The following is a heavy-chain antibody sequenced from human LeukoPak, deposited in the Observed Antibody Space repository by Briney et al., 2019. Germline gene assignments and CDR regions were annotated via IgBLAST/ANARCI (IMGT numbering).Heavy chain of an antibody. CDR2: ISYDGSNK. Sequence: GGSLRLSCAASGFTFSSYGMHWVRQAPGKGLEWVAVISYDGSNKYYADSVKGRFTISRDNSKNTLYLQMNSLRAEDTAVYWCAKGVDGYCSSDSCYAYDCWGQGTLVTVSS. CDR3: AKGVDGYCSSDSCYAYDC. J-gene: IGHJ4*02. D-gene: IGHD2-2*01. V-gene: IGHV3-30*18. CDR1: GFTFSSYG.